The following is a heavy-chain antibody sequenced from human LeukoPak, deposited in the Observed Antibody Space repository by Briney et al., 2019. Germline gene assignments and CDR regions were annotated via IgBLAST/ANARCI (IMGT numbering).Heavy chain of an antibody. J-gene: IGHJ4*02. Sequence: GGSLRLSCQAPGFTFIGYGWHGVGQAPARGRDGLAFIRYDGSNKYYADSVKGRFTISRDNSKNTLYLQMNSLRAEDTAVYYCAKDSGDSSGYCFDYWGQGTLVTVSS. V-gene: IGHV3-30*02. CDR1: GFTFIGYG. CDR2: IRYDGSNK. CDR3: AKDSGDSSGYCFDY. D-gene: IGHD3-22*01.